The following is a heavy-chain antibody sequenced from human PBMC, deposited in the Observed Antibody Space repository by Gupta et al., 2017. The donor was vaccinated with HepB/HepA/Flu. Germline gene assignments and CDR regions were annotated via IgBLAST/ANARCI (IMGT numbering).Heavy chain of an antibody. CDR3: CRGAYNSGSYVFDN. CDR2: SRNKANSYTT. J-gene: IGHJ4*02. CDR1: GFTLRDHY. V-gene: IGHV3-72*01. D-gene: IGHD1-26*01. Sequence: EVKLVESGGDLVQPGGSLGLSCVASGFTLRDHYMDWVRQAPGKGLEWVGRSRNKANSYTTDYAASVKGRFTISRDDSKNSLYLQMNGLKTEDTAVYYCCRGAYNSGSYVFDNWGQGILVTVSS.